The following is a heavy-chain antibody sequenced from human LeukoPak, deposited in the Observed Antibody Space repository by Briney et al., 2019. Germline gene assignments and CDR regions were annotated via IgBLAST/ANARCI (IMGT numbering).Heavy chain of an antibody. Sequence: GASVKVSCKASGYTFTDYNIHWVRQAPGQGLEWMGWINPNSGGTSYAQKFQGRVHMTRDTSISTAYMELSRLRSDDTALYYCARVVYYFYAMDVWGQGTTVTVSS. D-gene: IGHD2-8*01. CDR3: ARVVYYFYAMDV. V-gene: IGHV1-2*02. CDR2: INPNSGGT. J-gene: IGHJ6*02. CDR1: GYTFTDYN.